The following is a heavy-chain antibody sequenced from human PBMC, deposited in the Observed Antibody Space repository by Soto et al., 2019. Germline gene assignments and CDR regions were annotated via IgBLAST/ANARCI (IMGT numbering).Heavy chain of an antibody. D-gene: IGHD3-10*01. CDR3: AKGFYGSGSYYNERAFDS. V-gene: IGHV3-23*01. CDR2: ISGSGDFT. CDR1: GFTFSNYA. J-gene: IGHJ4*02. Sequence: GGSLRLSCAASGFTFSNYAISWVRQTPGKGLEWVSVISGSGDFTYYADSVKGRFTISRDNPKNKIYLQMNSLRAEDTAVYYCAKGFYGSGSYYNERAFDSWGQGTLVTAPQ.